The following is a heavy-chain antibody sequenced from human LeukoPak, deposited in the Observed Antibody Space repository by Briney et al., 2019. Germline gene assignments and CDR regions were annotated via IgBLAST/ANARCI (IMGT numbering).Heavy chain of an antibody. J-gene: IGHJ6*02. CDR2: ISYDGSNK. Sequence: GGSLRLSCAASGFTFSSYGMHGVRQAPGKGLEWVAVISYDGSNKYYADSVKGRFTISRDNSKNTLYLQMNSLRAEDTAVYYCAKSREYCSSTSCYVFRYYYYGMDVWGQGTTVTVSS. CDR1: GFTFSSYG. D-gene: IGHD2-2*01. CDR3: AKSREYCSSTSCYVFRYYYYGMDV. V-gene: IGHV3-30*18.